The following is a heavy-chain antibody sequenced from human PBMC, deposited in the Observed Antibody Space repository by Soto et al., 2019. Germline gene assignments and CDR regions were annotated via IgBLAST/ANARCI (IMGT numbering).Heavy chain of an antibody. V-gene: IGHV4-39*02. CDR1: GGSIRSSSNDY. CDR3: ARGGGLGPTYGDYYMDV. Sequence: PSETLSLTCTVSGGSIRSSSNDYWGWIRQPPGKGLEWIGSIYYSGNTFYNPSLKSRVTISADTSKNHFSLNLSYVTAADTAVYYCARGGGLGPTYGDYYMDVWAKGTTVTVSS. J-gene: IGHJ6*03. D-gene: IGHD3-16*01. CDR2: IYYSGNT.